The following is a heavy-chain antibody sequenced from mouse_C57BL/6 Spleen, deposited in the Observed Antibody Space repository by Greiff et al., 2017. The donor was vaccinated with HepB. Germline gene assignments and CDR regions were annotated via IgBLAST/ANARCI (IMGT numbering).Heavy chain of an antibody. CDR1: GYTFTSYW. CDR3: ARILGRTEYYFDY. D-gene: IGHD4-1*01. V-gene: IGHV1-7*01. Sequence: QVQLKQSGAELAKPGASVKLSCKASGYTFTSYWMHWVKQRPGQGLEWIGYINPSSGYTKYNQKFKDKATLTADKSSSTAYMQLSSLTYEDSAVYYCARILGRTEYYFDYWGQGTTLTVSS. CDR2: INPSSGYT. J-gene: IGHJ2*01.